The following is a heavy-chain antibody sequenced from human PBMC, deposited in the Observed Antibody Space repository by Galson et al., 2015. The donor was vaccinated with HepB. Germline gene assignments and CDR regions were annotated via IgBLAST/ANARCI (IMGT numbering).Heavy chain of an antibody. CDR3: AIQVDWGTSSPSRFDY. D-gene: IGHD3-16*01. CDR2: ISGSRGIT. V-gene: IGHV3-23*01. J-gene: IGHJ4*02. CDR1: GFTFSNSA. Sequence: SLRLSCTASGFTFSNSAVGWVRQAPGRGLEWVSSISGSRGITHYADYVKGRHTMSRDSSNNKLYLQLDSLRAEDTAVYYCAIQVDWGTSSPSRFDYWGQGTLVAVSS.